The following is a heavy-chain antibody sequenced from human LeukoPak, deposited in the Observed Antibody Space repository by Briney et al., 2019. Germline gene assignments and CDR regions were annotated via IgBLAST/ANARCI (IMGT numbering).Heavy chain of an antibody. D-gene: IGHD5-12*01. CDR3: VRDGSGYAMWD. CDR2: VHYGGSNK. Sequence: GGSLRLSCAASGFTSSSYGMHWVRQAPGKGLEWVAFVHYGGSNKYYADSVKGRFAISRDNSKNTLYLQMNSLRAEDTAVYYCVRDGSGYAMWDWGQGTLVTVSS. J-gene: IGHJ4*02. V-gene: IGHV3-30*02. CDR1: GFTSSSYG.